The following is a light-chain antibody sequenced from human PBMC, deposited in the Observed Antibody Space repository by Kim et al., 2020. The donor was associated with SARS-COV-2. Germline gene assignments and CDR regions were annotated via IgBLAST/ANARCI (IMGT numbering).Light chain of an antibody. V-gene: IGLV1-44*01. J-gene: IGLJ2*01. Sequence: GQRVTISCSGSLSNVGRNTVNWYQQLPGTAPKLLIFGYNQRPSGVPDRFSGSKSGTSASLAISGLQSEDEADYYCAAWDDNLNGVGFGGGTQLTVL. CDR2: GYN. CDR3: AAWDDNLNGVG. CDR1: LSNVGRNT.